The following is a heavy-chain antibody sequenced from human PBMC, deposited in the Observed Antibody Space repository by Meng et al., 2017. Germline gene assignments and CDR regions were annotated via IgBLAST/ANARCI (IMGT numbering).Heavy chain of an antibody. J-gene: IGHJ4*02. D-gene: IGHD1-26*01. CDR2: IIPIFGTA. CDR1: GGTFSSYA. CDR3: ARDGSVGATSGDY. Sequence: SVKVSCKASGGTFSSYAISWVRQAPGQGLEWMGGIIPIFGTANYAQKFQGRVTITTDESTSTAYMELSSLRSEDTAVYYCARDGSVGATSGDYWGQGTLVTVSS. V-gene: IGHV1-69*05.